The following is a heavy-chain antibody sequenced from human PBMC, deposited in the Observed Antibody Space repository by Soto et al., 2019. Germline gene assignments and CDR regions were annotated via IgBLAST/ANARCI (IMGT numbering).Heavy chain of an antibody. J-gene: IGHJ4*02. D-gene: IGHD2-8*01. CDR1: GITISNYP. V-gene: IGHV3-23*01. CDR3: VIDVGVYPSTAPH. Sequence: EVQLLESGGGLVQPGGSLRLSCAASGITISNYPMSWVRQAPGKGLDWVSGISGSGDRTYYADSAKGRFTISKDICRNSLSLQLDSLGVEDTAVYFCVIDVGVYPSTAPHWGQGTLVTVSS. CDR2: ISGSGDRT.